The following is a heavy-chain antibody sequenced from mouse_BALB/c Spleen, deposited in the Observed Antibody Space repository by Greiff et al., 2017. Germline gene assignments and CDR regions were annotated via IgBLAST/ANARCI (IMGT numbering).Heavy chain of an antibody. J-gene: IGHJ4*01. D-gene: IGHD2-1*01. CDR2: INPSNGGT. CDR1: GYTFTSYY. CDR3: TCYGNYGGMDY. V-gene: IGHV1S81*02. Sequence: QVQLQQSGAELVKPGASVKLSCKASGYTFTSYYMYWVKQRPGQGLEWIGEINPSNGGTNFNEKFKSKATLTVDKSSSTAYMQLSSLTSEDSAVYCGTCYGNYGGMDYWGQGTSVTVSS.